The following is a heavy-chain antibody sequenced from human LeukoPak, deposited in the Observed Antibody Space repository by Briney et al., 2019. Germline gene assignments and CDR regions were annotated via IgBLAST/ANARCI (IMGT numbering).Heavy chain of an antibody. D-gene: IGHD5-18*01. CDR3: ARDGYSYGYGDY. CDR1: GYTFTSYD. Sequence: ASVKVSCKASGYTFTSYDINWVRQATGQGLDWMGWMNPNSGNTGYAQKFQGRVTMTRNTSISTAYMELSSLRSEDTGVYYCARDGYSYGYGDYWGQGTLVTVSS. CDR2: MNPNSGNT. V-gene: IGHV1-8*01. J-gene: IGHJ4*02.